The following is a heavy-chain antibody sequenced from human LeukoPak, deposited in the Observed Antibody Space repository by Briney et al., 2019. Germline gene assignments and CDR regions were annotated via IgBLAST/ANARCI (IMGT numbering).Heavy chain of an antibody. CDR3: ARDQLSDSTLTD. CDR1: GFTVSSNY. J-gene: IGHJ4*02. V-gene: IGHV3-66*02. Sequence: GGSLRLSCAASGFTVSSNYMSWVRQAPGKALEWVSVIYSGGSTYYADSVKGRFTISRDNSKNTLYLQMNSLRAEDTAVNYCARDQLSDSTLTDWGQGTLVTVSS. CDR2: IYSGGST. D-gene: IGHD3-22*01.